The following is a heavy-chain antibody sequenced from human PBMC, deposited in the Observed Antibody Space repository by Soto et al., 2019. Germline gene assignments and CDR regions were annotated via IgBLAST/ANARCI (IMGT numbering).Heavy chain of an antibody. V-gene: IGHV3-23*01. D-gene: IGHD2-15*01. CDR1: GFTFSSYA. J-gene: IGHJ5*02. CDR3: AKDQVVVVVAATNWFDP. CDR2: ISGSGGST. Sequence: GSLRLSCAASGFTFSSYAMSWVRQAPGKGLEWVSAISGSGGSTYYADSVKGRFTISRDNSKNTLYLQMNSLRAEDTAVYYCAKDQVVVVVAATNWFDPWGQGTLVTVSS.